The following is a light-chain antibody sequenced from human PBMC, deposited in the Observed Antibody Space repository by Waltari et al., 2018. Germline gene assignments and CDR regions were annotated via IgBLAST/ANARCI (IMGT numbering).Light chain of an antibody. CDR2: EVN. CDR1: SNDVGGYNL. J-gene: IGLJ2*01. V-gene: IGLV2-23*02. Sequence: QSALTQPASVSGSPGQSITISCTGTSNDVGGYNLVSWYHQHPGKAPKLLIYEVNKRPSGVSNHFSGSKSGNTASLTISGLQAEDEADYYCSSYASSNTLIFGGGTKVTVL. CDR3: SSYASSNTLI.